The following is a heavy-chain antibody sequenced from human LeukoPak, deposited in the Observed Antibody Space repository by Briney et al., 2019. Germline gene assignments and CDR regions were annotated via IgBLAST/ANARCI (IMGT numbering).Heavy chain of an antibody. J-gene: IGHJ5*02. D-gene: IGHD6-6*01. CDR3: ARVLVRGFDP. CDR2: IYYSGST. V-gene: IGHV4-59*01. CDR1: GGSISSYY. Sequence: PSETLSLTCTVSGGSISSYYWSWIRQPPGKGLEWIGYIYYSGSTNYNPSLKSRVTISVDTSKNQFSLKLSSVTAADTAAYYSARVLVRGFDPWGQGTLVTVSS.